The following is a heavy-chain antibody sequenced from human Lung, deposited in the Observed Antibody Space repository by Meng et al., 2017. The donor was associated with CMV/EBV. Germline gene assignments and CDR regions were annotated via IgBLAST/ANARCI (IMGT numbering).Heavy chain of an antibody. V-gene: IGHV5-51*01. CDR2: IYPGDSDT. J-gene: IGHJ3*02. CDR3: ARRGGYCSSTSCYEGASDI. Sequence: XVSXXGSAYIFTIYWIGWVRQMRGKGLEWMGVIYPGDSDTRYSPSFQGQVTISADKSINTAYLQWSSLKASDTAMHYCARRGGYCSSTSCYEGASDIWGQGTMVTVSS. D-gene: IGHD2-2*01. CDR1: AYIFTIYW.